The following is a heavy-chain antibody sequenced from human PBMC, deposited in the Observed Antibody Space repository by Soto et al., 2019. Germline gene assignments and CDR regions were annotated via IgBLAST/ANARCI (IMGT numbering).Heavy chain of an antibody. V-gene: IGHV3-74*01. J-gene: IGHJ4*02. CDR2: INSGASTT. CDR3: ARGPSGWFGYDY. Sequence: EVQPVESGGGLVQPGGSLRLSCAASGFTFSSSWMHWVRQAPGKGLVWVSRINSGASTTNYADSVKGRFTISRDNAKNTLYLHMDSLTAEDTAVYYCARGPSGWFGYDYWGQGTLVTVSS. CDR1: GFTFSSSW. D-gene: IGHD6-19*01.